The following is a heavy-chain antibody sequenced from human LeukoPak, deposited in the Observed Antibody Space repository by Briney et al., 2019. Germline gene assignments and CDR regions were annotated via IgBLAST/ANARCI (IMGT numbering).Heavy chain of an antibody. D-gene: IGHD1-26*01. CDR2: IRSSSNYI. V-gene: IGHV3-21*01. J-gene: IGHJ3*02. CDR3: ARDVGASAPDAFDI. CDR1: GFTFSTYN. Sequence: PGGSLRLSCAASGFTFSTYNMNWVRQAPGKGLEWVSSIRSSSNYIYYADSVKGRFTISRDNAKNSLYLQMNSLRAEDTDVYYCARDVGASAPDAFDIWGQGTMVTVSS.